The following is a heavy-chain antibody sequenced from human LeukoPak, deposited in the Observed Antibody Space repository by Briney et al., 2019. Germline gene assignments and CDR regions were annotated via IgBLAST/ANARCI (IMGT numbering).Heavy chain of an antibody. CDR1: GYSFTNYG. CDR2: INPNSGAT. J-gene: IGHJ5*02. Sequence: ASVKVSCKTSGYSFTNYGMNWVRQAPGQGLEWMGRINPNSGATNYAQKFQVRVTMTTDMSISTAYMEVRRLKSDDTAVYYCSRGPVTPIQNWFDPWGRGTLVTVSS. V-gene: IGHV1-2*06. D-gene: IGHD4-17*01. CDR3: SRGPVTPIQNWFDP.